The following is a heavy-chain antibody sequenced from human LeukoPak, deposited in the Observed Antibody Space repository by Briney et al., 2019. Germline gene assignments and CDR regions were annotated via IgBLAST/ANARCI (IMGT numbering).Heavy chain of an antibody. CDR2: ISYDGSQK. V-gene: IGHV3-30*04. Sequence: GKSLSLSCVASGFTLSRYAIHWVRQAPGEGLEWVAFISYDGSQKYYADSVKGRFTIFRDNSKKTLYLEMSSLRLEDTAVYYCARDHYNHDVMTGHSIRYWGQGALVTVSS. D-gene: IGHD3-9*01. CDR3: ARDHYNHDVMTGHSIRY. J-gene: IGHJ4*02. CDR1: GFTLSRYA.